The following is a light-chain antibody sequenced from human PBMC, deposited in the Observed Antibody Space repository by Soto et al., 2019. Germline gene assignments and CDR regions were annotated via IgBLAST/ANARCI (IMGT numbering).Light chain of an antibody. J-gene: IGKJ5*01. CDR3: QQAASFPIT. CDR2: TGS. V-gene: IGKV1-12*01. Sequence: DIQMTQSPSYVSASVGDRVTINCRASQGIKTWLAWYQQKPGKAPNLLIYTGSSLQSGVPSRFSGSGSGTDFTLTINSLQPEDFATYYCQQAASFPITFGQGTRLEIK. CDR1: QGIKTW.